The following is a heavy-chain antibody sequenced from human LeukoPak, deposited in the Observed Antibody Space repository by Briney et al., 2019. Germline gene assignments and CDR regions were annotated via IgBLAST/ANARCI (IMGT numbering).Heavy chain of an antibody. D-gene: IGHD6-13*01. CDR1: GFTFSSYW. Sequence: GGSLRLSCAASGFTFSSYWMYWVRQAPGKGLEWVANIKQDGSEKKYVDSVKGRFTISRDNAKNSLYLQMNSLRAEDTAMYYCMTASRSSSWPPPTWGQGTLVTVSS. J-gene: IGHJ5*02. V-gene: IGHV3-7*01. CDR2: IKQDGSEK. CDR3: MTASRSSSWPPPT.